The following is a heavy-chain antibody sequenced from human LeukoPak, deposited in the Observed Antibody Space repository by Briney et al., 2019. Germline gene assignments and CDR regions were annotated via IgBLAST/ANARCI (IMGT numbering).Heavy chain of an antibody. J-gene: IGHJ6*02. V-gene: IGHV3-30*18. CDR3: ANWGDFGEFSNYYGMDV. CDR1: GFTFSSYG. D-gene: IGHD3-10*01. Sequence: PGGSLRLSCAASGFTFSSYGMHWVRQAPGKGLEWVAVISYDGSNKYYADSVKGRFTISRDNSKNTLYLQMNSLRAEDTAVYYCANWGDFGEFSNYYGMDVWGQGTTVTVSS. CDR2: ISYDGSNK.